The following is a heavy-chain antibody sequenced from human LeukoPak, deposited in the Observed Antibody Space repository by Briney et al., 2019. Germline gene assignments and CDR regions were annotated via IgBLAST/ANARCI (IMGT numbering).Heavy chain of an antibody. CDR3: ARGDYYDRSGFFDY. CDR1: GGSISSSSYY. J-gene: IGHJ4*02. V-gene: IGHV4-39*07. Sequence: SETLSLTCTVSGGSISSSSYYWGWIRQPPGKGLEWIGSIYYSGSTYYNPSLKSRVTISVDTSKNQFSLKLNSVTAADTAVYFCARGDYYDRSGFFDYWGQGTLVSVSS. D-gene: IGHD3-22*01. CDR2: IYYSGST.